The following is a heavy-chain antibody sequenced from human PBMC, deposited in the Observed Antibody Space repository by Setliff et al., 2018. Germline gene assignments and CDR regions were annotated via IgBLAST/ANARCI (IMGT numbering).Heavy chain of an antibody. D-gene: IGHD3-10*01. CDR3: ATDVVRGAKPVGPDY. Sequence: PGGSLRLSCKASGFAFSTSTMSWVRQSSGKGLEWISFINSRSDTVYYADSVKGRFTISRDNGDNSLYLQMNSLGAEDTAVYYCATDVVRGAKPVGPDYWGQGNLVTVSS. CDR1: GFAFSTST. J-gene: IGHJ4*02. CDR2: INSRSDTV. V-gene: IGHV3-48*01.